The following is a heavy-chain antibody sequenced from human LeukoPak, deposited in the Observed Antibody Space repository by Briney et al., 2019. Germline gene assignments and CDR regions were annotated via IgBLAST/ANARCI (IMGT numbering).Heavy chain of an antibody. CDR3: ARVGYYYESSSYSGAFDI. J-gene: IGHJ3*02. CDR1: GFTFDDYG. CDR2: INWNGGST. V-gene: IGHV3-20*04. Sequence: PGGSLRLSCTASGFTFDDYGMSWVRQAPGKGLEWVSGINWNGGSTGYADSVEGRFTISRDNAKNSLYLQMNSLRAEDTALYYCARVGYYYESSSYSGAFDIWGQGAMVTVSS. D-gene: IGHD3-22*01.